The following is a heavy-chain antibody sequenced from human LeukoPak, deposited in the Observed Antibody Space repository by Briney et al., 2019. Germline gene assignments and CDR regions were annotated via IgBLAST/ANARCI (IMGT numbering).Heavy chain of an antibody. CDR2: ISSSSSYI. CDR3: ARDRGYSYGHDY. D-gene: IGHD5-18*01. V-gene: IGHV3-21*01. J-gene: IGHJ4*02. CDR1: GFSFSSYS. Sequence: GGSLRLSCAAPGFSFSSYSMNWVRQAPGKGLEWVSSISSSSSYIYYADSVKGRFTISRDNAKDSLYLQMNSLRAEDTAVYYCARDRGYSYGHDYWGQGTLVTLSS.